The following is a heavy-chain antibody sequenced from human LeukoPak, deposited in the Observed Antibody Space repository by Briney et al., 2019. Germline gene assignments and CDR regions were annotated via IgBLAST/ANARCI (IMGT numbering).Heavy chain of an antibody. D-gene: IGHD3-10*02. CDR1: GFTFSSYS. CDR2: ISSSSSYI. J-gene: IGHJ6*03. CDR3: ARVMFDSSDYMDV. V-gene: IGHV3-21*01. Sequence: GGSLRHSCAASGFTFSSYSMNWVRQAPGKGLEWVSSISSSSSYIYYADSVKGRFTISRDNAKNSLYLQTNSLRAEDTAVYYCARVMFDSSDYMDVWGKGTTVTVSS.